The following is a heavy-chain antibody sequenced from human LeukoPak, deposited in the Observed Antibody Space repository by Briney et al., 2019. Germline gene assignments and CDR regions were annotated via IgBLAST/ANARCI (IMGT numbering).Heavy chain of an antibody. CDR3: AKQIRYFDWLLGVGAFDI. Sequence: GSLRLSCAASGFTFSSYAMSWVRQAPGKGLEWVSAISGSGGSTYYADSVKGRFTISRDNSKNTLYLQMNSLRAEDTAVYYCAKQIRYFDWLLGVGAFDIWGQGTMVTVSS. CDR2: ISGSGGST. V-gene: IGHV3-23*01. D-gene: IGHD3-9*01. CDR1: GFTFSSYA. J-gene: IGHJ3*02.